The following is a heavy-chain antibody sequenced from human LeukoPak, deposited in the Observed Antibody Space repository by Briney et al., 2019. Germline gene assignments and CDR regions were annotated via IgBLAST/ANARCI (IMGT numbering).Heavy chain of an antibody. D-gene: IGHD4-23*01. CDR3: ASRVNAHFDY. V-gene: IGHV3-7*01. CDR1: GFTFSSYW. CDR2: INQGGSEK. J-gene: IGHJ4*02. Sequence: GGSLRLSCAASGFTFSSYWMTWVRQAPGKGLEWVANINQGGSEKYYVDSVKGRFTISRDNAKNSLYLQMNSLRAEDTAVYYCASRVNAHFDYWGQGTLVTVSS.